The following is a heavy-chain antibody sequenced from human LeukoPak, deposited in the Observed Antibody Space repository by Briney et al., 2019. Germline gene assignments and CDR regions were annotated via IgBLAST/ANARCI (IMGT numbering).Heavy chain of an antibody. D-gene: IGHD1-1*01. CDR1: GYSIRSGFY. Sequence: SETLSLTCTVSGYSIRSGFYWGWIRQPPGKGLEWIGSIHHSGSTHYNSSLKSRVTISVDTSKNQLSLKLSSVTAADTAVYYCARGVGLTQGGTFDYWGQGTLVTVSS. J-gene: IGHJ4*02. CDR3: ARGVGLTQGGTFDY. CDR2: IHHSGST. V-gene: IGHV4-38-2*02.